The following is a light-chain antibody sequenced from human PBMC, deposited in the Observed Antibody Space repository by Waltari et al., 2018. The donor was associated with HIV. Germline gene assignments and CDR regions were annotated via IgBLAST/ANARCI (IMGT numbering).Light chain of an antibody. Sequence: DIQMTQSPSSVSASVGDRVNITCRASHDIGNWLGWYQQRQGEDPKLLIYATFNLQRGVPSRFAGSGSGTNFTLPITSLQPEDLGTYYCQQAHSDPFTFGPGTKVSVK. CDR3: QQAHSDPFT. V-gene: IGKV1-12*01. J-gene: IGKJ3*01. CDR2: ATF. CDR1: HDIGNW.